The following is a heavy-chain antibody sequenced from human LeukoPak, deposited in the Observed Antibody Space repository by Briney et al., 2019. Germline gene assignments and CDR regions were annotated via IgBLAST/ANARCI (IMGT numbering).Heavy chain of an antibody. Sequence: ASVKVSCKASGYTFTSYDINWVRQATGQGLEWMGWMNPNSGNTGYAQKFQGRVTMTRNTSISTAYMELSSLRSEDTAVYYCARDRYGSGGRFTNVFDYWGQGTLVTVSS. CDR2: MNPNSGNT. D-gene: IGHD3-10*01. CDR1: GYTFTSYD. J-gene: IGHJ4*02. CDR3: ARDRYGSGGRFTNVFDY. V-gene: IGHV1-8*01.